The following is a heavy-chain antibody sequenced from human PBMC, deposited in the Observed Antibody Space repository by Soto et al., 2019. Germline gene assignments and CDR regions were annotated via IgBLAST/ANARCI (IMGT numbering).Heavy chain of an antibody. V-gene: IGHV4-34*01. CDR2: INHSGST. CDR3: ATARGYFEWSYYYYGMDV. D-gene: IGHD3-9*01. Sequence: SETLSLTCAVYGGSFSGYYWSWIRQPPGKGLEWIGEINHSGSTNYNPSLKSRVTISVDTSKNQFSLKLSSVTAADTAVYYCATARGYFEWSYYYYGMDVWGQGTTVTVSS. J-gene: IGHJ6*02. CDR1: GGSFSGYY.